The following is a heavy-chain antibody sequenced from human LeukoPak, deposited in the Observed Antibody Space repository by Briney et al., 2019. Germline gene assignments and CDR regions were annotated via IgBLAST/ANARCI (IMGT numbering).Heavy chain of an antibody. CDR2: ISSSSSTI. Sequence: GGSLRLSCAASGFTFSSYSMNWVRQAPGKGLEWVSYISSSSSTIYYADSVKGRFTISRDNAKNSLYLQMNSLRDEDTAVYYCARAPSRCSGGSCYSDPDYWGQGTLVTVSS. CDR1: GFTFSSYS. D-gene: IGHD2-15*01. J-gene: IGHJ4*02. V-gene: IGHV3-48*02. CDR3: ARAPSRCSGGSCYSDPDY.